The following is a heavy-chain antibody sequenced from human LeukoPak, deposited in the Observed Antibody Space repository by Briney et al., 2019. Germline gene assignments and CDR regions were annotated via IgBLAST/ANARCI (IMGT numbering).Heavy chain of an antibody. V-gene: IGHV3-30*18. J-gene: IGHJ4*02. CDR1: GFTFNGYG. CDR2: ISYDGSNE. Sequence: GGSLRLSCAASGFTFNGYGMHWVRQSPGKGLEWVAVISYDGSNEYYADSVKGRFTISRDNSKNTLYQQMNSLRAEDTAVYFCAKEGHSGSLYYFDYWGQGTLVTVSS. CDR3: AKEGHSGSLYYFDY. D-gene: IGHD1-26*01.